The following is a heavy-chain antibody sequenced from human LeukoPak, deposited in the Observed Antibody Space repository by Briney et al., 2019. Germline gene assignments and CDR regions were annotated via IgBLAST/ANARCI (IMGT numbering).Heavy chain of an antibody. Sequence: SETLSLTCTVSGGSISSSSYYWGWIRQPPGKGLEWIGSIYYSGSTYYNPSLKSRVTISVDTSKNQFSLKLSSVTAADTAVYYCARHLKTSYYYDGSGYPDYWGQGTLVTVSS. D-gene: IGHD3-22*01. J-gene: IGHJ4*02. CDR2: IYYSGST. CDR3: ARHLKTSYYYDGSGYPDY. CDR1: GGSISSSSYY. V-gene: IGHV4-39*01.